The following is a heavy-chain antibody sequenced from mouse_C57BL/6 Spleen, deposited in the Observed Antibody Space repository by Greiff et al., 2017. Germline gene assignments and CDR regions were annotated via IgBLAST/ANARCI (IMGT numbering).Heavy chain of an antibody. CDR2: IDPETGGT. J-gene: IGHJ3*01. CDR1: GYTFTDYE. D-gene: IGHD1-1*01. CDR3: TRSAFITTVGDWLAY. Sequence: QVQLQQSGAELVRPGASVTLSCKASGYTFTDYEMHWVKQTPVHGLEWIGAIDPETGGTAYNQKFKGKAILTADKSSSTAYMELRSLTSEDSAVYYCTRSAFITTVGDWLAYWGQGTLVSVAA. V-gene: IGHV1-15*01.